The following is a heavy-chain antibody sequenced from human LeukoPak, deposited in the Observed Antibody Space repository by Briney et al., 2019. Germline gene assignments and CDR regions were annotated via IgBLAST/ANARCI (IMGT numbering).Heavy chain of an antibody. CDR1: GGSISSGSYY. D-gene: IGHD1-14*01. CDR3: ARTEIPLLGNYYMDV. CDR2: IYTSGST. Sequence: SETLSLTCTVSGGSISSGSYYWSWIRQPAGKGLEWIGRIYTSGSTNYNPSLKSRVTISVDTSKNQFSLKLSSVTAADTAVYYCARTEIPLLGNYYMDVWGKGATVTVSS. V-gene: IGHV4-61*02. J-gene: IGHJ6*03.